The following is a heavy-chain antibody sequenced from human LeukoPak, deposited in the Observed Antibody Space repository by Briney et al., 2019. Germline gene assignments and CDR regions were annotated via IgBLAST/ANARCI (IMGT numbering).Heavy chain of an antibody. D-gene: IGHD3-22*01. J-gene: IGHJ1*01. V-gene: IGHV1-2*02. Sequence: ASVKVSCKASGYTFTAYYMHWVRQAPGQGLKWMGWINPNSGGTNYAQKFQGRVTMTRDTSSSTAYMELSRLRSDDTAVYYCAKGYYYDSSGYYKRPGYFQHWGQGTLVTVSS. CDR2: INPNSGGT. CDR3: AKGYYYDSSGYYKRPGYFQH. CDR1: GYTFTAYY.